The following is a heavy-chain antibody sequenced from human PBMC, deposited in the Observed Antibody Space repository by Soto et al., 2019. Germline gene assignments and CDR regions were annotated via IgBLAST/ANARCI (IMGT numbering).Heavy chain of an antibody. Sequence: ASVTVSCQASGSTFTGYYMHWVRQAPGQGLEWMGWINASNGNTKYSQKFQGRVTITRDTSASTAYMELSSLRSEDTAVYYCASASYCSSPKPCASDIWGQGTMVTVSS. CDR3: ASASYCSSPKPCASDI. J-gene: IGHJ3*02. V-gene: IGHV1-3*01. D-gene: IGHD2-2*01. CDR1: GSTFTGYY. CDR2: INASNGNT.